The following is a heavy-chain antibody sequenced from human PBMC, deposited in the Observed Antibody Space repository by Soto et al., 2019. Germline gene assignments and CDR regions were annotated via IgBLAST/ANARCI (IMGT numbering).Heavy chain of an antibody. Sequence: ASVKVSCKASGGTFSSYTISWVRQAPGQGLEWMGRIIPILGLANYEQKFQGRVTITADKSTSTAYMELSSLRSEDTAVYYCARREILGYCSGGSCPTEYYFDYWGQGTLVTVSS. CDR3: ARREILGYCSGGSCPTEYYFDY. CDR2: IIPILGLA. D-gene: IGHD2-15*01. V-gene: IGHV1-69*02. CDR1: GGTFSSYT. J-gene: IGHJ4*02.